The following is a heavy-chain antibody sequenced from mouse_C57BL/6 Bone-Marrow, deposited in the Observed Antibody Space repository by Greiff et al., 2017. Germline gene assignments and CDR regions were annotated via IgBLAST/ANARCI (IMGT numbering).Heavy chain of an antibody. CDR2: IDPSDSET. J-gene: IGHJ4*01. CDR3: ARVYFAYYAMDY. V-gene: IGHV1-52*01. CDR1: GYTFTSYW. D-gene: IGHD1-1*01. Sequence: VQLQQPGAELVRPGSSVKLSCKASGYTFTSYWMHWVKQRPIQGLEWIGNIDPSDSETHYNQKFKDKATLTVDKSSSTAYMQLSSLTAEDSAVYYCARVYFAYYAMDYWGQGTSVTVSS.